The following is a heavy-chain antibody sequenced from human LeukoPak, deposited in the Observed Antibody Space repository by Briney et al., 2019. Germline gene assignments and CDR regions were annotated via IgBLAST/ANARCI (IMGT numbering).Heavy chain of an antibody. V-gene: IGHV3-21*01. J-gene: IGHJ4*02. CDR1: GFTFSSYS. CDR3: ARDIAGISDS. CDR2: ISSGSGYI. Sequence: GGSLRLSCAASGFTFSSYSMNWVRQAPGKGLEWVSSISSGSGYIYYADSVKGRFTISRDNAKNSPYLQMNSLRAEDTAVFYCARDIAGISDSWGQGTLVTVSS. D-gene: IGHD6-13*01.